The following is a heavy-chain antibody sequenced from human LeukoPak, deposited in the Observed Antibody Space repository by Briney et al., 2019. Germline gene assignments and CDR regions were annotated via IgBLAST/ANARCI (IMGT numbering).Heavy chain of an antibody. V-gene: IGHV4-4*07. Sequence: PSETLSLTCTVSGGSISSYYWSWIRQPAGKGLEWIGRIYTSGSTNYNPSLKSRVTMSVDTSKNQLSLKLSSVTAADTAVYYCARDITIFGVVISDYWRQGTLVTVSS. CDR2: IYTSGST. CDR3: ARDITIFGVVISDY. J-gene: IGHJ4*02. CDR1: GGSISSYY. D-gene: IGHD3-3*01.